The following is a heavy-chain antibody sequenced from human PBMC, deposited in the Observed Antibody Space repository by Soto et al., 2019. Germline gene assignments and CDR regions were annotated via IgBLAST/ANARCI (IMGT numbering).Heavy chain of an antibody. CDR3: VKNSGWFNT. CDR1: GFTFGTTD. D-gene: IGHD3-10*01. V-gene: IGHV3-23*01. Sequence: QLLQSGGGLVQPGGSLTLSCAASGFTFGTTDMSWVRQAPGEGLEWVSTIDGSGGITYYADSVKGRFTISRDNSRNTVHLQMNSLRGDDPALYYCVKNSGWFNTWGQGALVTVSS. CDR2: IDGSGGIT. J-gene: IGHJ5*02.